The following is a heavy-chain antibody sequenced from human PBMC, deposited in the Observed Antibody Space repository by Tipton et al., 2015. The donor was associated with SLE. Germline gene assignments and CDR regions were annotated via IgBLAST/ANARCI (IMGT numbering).Heavy chain of an antibody. CDR2: ISGSGSSK. D-gene: IGHD2/OR15-2a*01. Sequence: SLRLSCAASGFTFSSYSMNWVRQAPGKGLEWISYISGSGSSKYYADSVKGRFTISRDNAKNSLYLQMNSLRAEDTAVYYCTRVESTSWAFDIWGQGTIVTVSS. CDR3: TRVESTSWAFDI. CDR1: GFTFSSYS. J-gene: IGHJ3*02. V-gene: IGHV3-48*04.